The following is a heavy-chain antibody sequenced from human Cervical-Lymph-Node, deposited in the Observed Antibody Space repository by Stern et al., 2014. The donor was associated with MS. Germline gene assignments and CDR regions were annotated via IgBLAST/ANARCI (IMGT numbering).Heavy chain of an antibody. CDR3: AVTPGTNWFDP. D-gene: IGHD2-21*02. CDR2: SHYAGTT. Sequence: QVQLQESGPGLVKPSQTLSLTCTVSGGSISSEDNYWTWIRQHPGKGLEWIGYSHYAGTTYYDPSLKSRVTISLDRSKTQFSLKMKSVTAADTAVYFCAVTPGTNWFDPWGQGTLVTVSP. J-gene: IGHJ5*02. V-gene: IGHV4-30-4*01. CDR1: GGSISSEDNY.